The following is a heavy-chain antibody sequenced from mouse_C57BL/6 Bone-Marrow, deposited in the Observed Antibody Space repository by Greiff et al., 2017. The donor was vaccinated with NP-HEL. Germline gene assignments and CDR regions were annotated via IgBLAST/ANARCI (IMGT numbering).Heavy chain of an antibody. CDR2: INPSTGGT. CDR1: GYSFTGYY. J-gene: IGHJ3*01. CDR3: ARYPHGYYPY. Sequence: VQLQQSGPELVKPGASVKISCKASGYSFTGYYMNWVKQSPEKSLEWIGEINPSTGGTTYNQKFKAKATLTVDKSSSTAYMQLKSLTSEDSAVYYCARYPHGYYPYWGQGTLVTVSA. V-gene: IGHV1-42*01. D-gene: IGHD2-3*01.